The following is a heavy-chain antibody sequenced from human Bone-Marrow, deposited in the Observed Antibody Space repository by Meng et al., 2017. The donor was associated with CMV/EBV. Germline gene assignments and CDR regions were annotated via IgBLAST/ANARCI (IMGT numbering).Heavy chain of an antibody. CDR1: GGSISSYY. D-gene: IGHD6-13*01. J-gene: IGHJ5*02. CDR2: IYYSGST. Sequence: GSLRLSCTVSGGSISSYYWSWIRQPPGKGLEWFGYIYYSGSTNYNPSLKSLVTISVDTSKNQFSLKLSSVTAADTAVYCCAREAGYRSSWGEWFDPWGQGTLVTVSS. CDR3: AREAGYRSSWGEWFDP. V-gene: IGHV4-59*01.